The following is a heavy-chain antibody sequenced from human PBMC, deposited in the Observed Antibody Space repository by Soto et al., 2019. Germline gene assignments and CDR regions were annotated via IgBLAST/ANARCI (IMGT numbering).Heavy chain of an antibody. CDR1: GGSISSYY. D-gene: IGHD5-18*01. J-gene: IGHJ4*02. V-gene: IGHV4-59*08. CDR3: ARKYGPGYPFAY. CDR2: IYYSGST. Sequence: PSETLSLTCTVSGGSISSYYWSWIRQPPGKGLEWIGYIYYSGSTNYNPSLKSRVTISVDTSKNQFSLKLSSVTAADTAVYYCARKYGPGYPFAYWGQGTLVTVSS.